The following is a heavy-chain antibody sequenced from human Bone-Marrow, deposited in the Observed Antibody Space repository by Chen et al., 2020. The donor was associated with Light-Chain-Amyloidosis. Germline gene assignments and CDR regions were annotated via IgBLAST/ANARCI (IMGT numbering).Heavy chain of an antibody. V-gene: IGHV1-18*01. CDR3: ARAKLIRTYNWFDP. J-gene: IGHJ5*02. CDR1: GYTLTSYG. CDR2: ISAYNGNT. D-gene: IGHD3-10*01. Sequence: QVQLVQSGAEVKKRGGSVKVSCKASGYTLTSYGISWVRQAPGQGLEWMGWISAYNGNTNYAQKLQGRVTMTTDTSTSTAYMELRSLRSDDTAVYSCARAKLIRTYNWFDPWGQGTLVTVSS.